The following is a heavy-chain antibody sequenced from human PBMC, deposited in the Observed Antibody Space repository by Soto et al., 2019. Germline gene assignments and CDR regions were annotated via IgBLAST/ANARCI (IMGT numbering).Heavy chain of an antibody. CDR3: AHAYGGTSWPNDAFDV. V-gene: IGHV2-5*02. CDR2: IYWDDDK. CDR1: GFSLSADGVG. D-gene: IGHD2-2*01. Sequence: QITLKESGPTLVKPTQTLTLTCTFSGFSLSADGVGVGWIRQPPGKALEWLALIYWDDDKRYRPSLKSRLTTTKDTSKHQVVLTMTNMDPVDTATYYCAHAYGGTSWPNDAFDVWGQGTVVTVSS. J-gene: IGHJ3*01.